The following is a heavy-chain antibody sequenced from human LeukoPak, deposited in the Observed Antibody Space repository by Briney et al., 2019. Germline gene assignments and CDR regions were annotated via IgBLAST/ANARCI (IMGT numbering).Heavy chain of an antibody. CDR1: GFTFSSYA. V-gene: IGHV3-30-3*01. CDR3: AKDLGYCSSTSCYLFGY. J-gene: IGHJ4*02. D-gene: IGHD2-2*01. Sequence: GGSLRLSCAASGFTFSSYAMHWVRQAPGKGLEWVAVISYDGSNKYYADSVKGRFTISRDNSKNTLYPQMNSLRAEDTAVYYCAKDLGYCSSTSCYLFGYWGQGTLVTVSS. CDR2: ISYDGSNK.